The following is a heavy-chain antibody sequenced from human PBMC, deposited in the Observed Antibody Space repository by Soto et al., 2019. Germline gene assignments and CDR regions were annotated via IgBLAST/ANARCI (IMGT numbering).Heavy chain of an antibody. CDR3: ARRSSGWYFDY. V-gene: IGHV3-23*01. CDR1: GFTFSNYA. Sequence: EVPLLESGGGLVQPGGSLRLSCAASGFTFSNYAMNWVRQAPGKGLEWVSVISGSGGSTYYADSVKGRFTISRDNSKNPLYLQMNSLRAEDTAVYYCARRSSGWYFDYWGQGTLVTVSS. CDR2: ISGSGGST. J-gene: IGHJ4*02. D-gene: IGHD6-19*01.